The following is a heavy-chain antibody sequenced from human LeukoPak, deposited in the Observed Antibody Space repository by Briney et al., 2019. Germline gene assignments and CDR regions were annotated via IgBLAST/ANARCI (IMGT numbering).Heavy chain of an antibody. D-gene: IGHD5-18*01. CDR1: GFTFSSYA. Sequence: GGSLRLSCAASGFTFSSYAMHWVRQAPGKGLEWVAVISYDGSNRYYADSVKGRFTISRDNSKNTLYLQMNSLRAEDTAVYYCARDGIQLWLPTYYFDYWGQGTLVTVSS. CDR2: ISYDGSNR. V-gene: IGHV3-30-3*01. J-gene: IGHJ4*02. CDR3: ARDGIQLWLPTYYFDY.